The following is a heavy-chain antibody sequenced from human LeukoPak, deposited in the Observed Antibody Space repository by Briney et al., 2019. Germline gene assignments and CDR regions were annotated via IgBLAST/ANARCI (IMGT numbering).Heavy chain of an antibody. J-gene: IGHJ4*02. Sequence: GGSLRLSCAASGFTFSSYSMNWVRQAPGKGLEWVSSISSSSSYIYYADSVKGRFTISRDNAKNSLYLQMNSLRAEDTAVYYCAKVVFGEALDYWGQGTLVTVSS. CDR3: AKVVFGEALDY. CDR2: ISSSSSYI. V-gene: IGHV3-21*04. D-gene: IGHD3-10*02. CDR1: GFTFSSYS.